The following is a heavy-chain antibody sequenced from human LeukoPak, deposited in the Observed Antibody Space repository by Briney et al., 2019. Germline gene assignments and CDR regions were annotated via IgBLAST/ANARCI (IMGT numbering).Heavy chain of an antibody. V-gene: IGHV1-2*04. D-gene: IGHD2-2*01. CDR1: GYTFTDYY. J-gene: IGHJ4*02. Sequence: ASVKGSCKASGYTFTDYYMHWVRQAPGQGLEWMGWINPNNGGTYSTQKFQGWVTMTRDTSISTAYMELSRLTSDDTAVYYCARANPLHCSSTSCLFDYWGQGSLVTVSS. CDR3: ARANPLHCSSTSCLFDY. CDR2: INPNNGGT.